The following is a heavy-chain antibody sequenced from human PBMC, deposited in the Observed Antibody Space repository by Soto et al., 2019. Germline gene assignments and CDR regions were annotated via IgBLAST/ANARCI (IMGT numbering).Heavy chain of an antibody. V-gene: IGHV1-18*01. Sequence: QVQLVQSGAEVKKPGASVKGSCKASGYTFNNYIITWVRQAPGHGLEWRGWINGFNDDTKYAQKLQGRVTMNADTSTSTAYMELRSLRSDDTGVYYCAREMITATFFDYWGQGTLVTVSS. CDR3: AREMITATFFDY. CDR2: INGFNDDT. J-gene: IGHJ4*02. CDR1: GYTFNNYI. D-gene: IGHD3-16*01.